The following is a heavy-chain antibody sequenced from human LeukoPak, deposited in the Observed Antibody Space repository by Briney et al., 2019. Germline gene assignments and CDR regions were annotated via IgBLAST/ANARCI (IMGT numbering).Heavy chain of an antibody. J-gene: IGHJ4*02. CDR3: VKAASGGWYDTNFDY. V-gene: IGHV3-23*01. D-gene: IGHD6-19*01. CDR2: ITGNSVNT. CDR1: GSTFSIHA. Sequence: GGSLRLSCAASGSTFSIHAMNWVRQAPGKGLEWVSVITGNSVNTFYADSVKGRFTISRDNSKNTLYMYMNSLRAEDAAVYYCVKAASGGWYDTNFDYWGQGTLVTVSS.